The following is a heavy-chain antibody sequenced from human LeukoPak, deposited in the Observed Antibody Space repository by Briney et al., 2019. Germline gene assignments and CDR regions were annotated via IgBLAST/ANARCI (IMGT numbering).Heavy chain of an antibody. D-gene: IGHD6-13*01. V-gene: IGHV3-7*01. J-gene: IGHJ4*02. Sequence: PGGSLRLSCAASGFTFSSYWMSWVRQAPGKGLEWVANIKQDGSEKYYVDSLKGRFTISRDNAKSSLYLQMNSLRADDTAVYYSARGRYSSSSDIPDYWGQGTLVTVSS. CDR2: IKQDGSEK. CDR1: GFTFSSYW. CDR3: ARGRYSSSSDIPDY.